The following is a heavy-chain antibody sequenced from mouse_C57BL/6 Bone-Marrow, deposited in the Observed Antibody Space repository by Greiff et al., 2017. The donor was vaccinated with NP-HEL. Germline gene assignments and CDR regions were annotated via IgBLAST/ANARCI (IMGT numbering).Heavy chain of an antibody. CDR1: GFNINDDY. CDR3: TTGGSSPYAMDY. J-gene: IGHJ4*01. V-gene: IGHV14-4*01. D-gene: IGHD1-1*01. Sequence: VQLQQSGAELVRPGASVKLSCTASGFNINDDYMHWVKQRPEQGLEWIGWIDPENGDTEYDSKFQGKATITADTSSNTAYLQLSSLTSEDTAVYCCTTGGSSPYAMDYWGRGTAVTVSS. CDR2: IDPENGDT.